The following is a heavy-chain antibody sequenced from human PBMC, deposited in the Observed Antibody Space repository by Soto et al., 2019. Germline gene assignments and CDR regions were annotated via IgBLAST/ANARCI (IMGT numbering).Heavy chain of an antibody. CDR2: ISNTAITD. CDR3: AGDLHQMLAHKHYYYSLDV. CDR1: GFSFSDYS. Sequence: QVQLVESGGDLVKPGGSLRLSCVASGFSFSDYSMTWMRQAPGGGLDFVAFISNTAITDYYADSVKGRFTISRDNARNSVYLQMDSLRAEDEAVYYCAGDLHQMLAHKHYYYSLDVWGTGTTVTVSS. D-gene: IGHD2-2*01. V-gene: IGHV3-11*01. J-gene: IGHJ6*03.